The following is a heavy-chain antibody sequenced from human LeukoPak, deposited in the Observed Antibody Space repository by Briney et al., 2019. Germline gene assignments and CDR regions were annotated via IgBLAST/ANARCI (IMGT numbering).Heavy chain of an antibody. J-gene: IGHJ4*02. CDR1: GASISSYY. CDR3: ASPPNSETGDY. D-gene: IGHD2/OR15-2a*01. CDR2: INHSGST. Sequence: SETLSLTCTVSGASISSYYWNWIRQPPGKGLEWIGEINHSGSTHYSPSLKSRVTISVDTSKNQFSLKLSSVTAADTAVYYCASPPNSETGDYWGQGTLVTVSS. V-gene: IGHV4-34*01.